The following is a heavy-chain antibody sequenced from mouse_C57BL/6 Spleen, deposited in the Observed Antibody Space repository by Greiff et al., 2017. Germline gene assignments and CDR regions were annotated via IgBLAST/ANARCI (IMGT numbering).Heavy chain of an antibody. J-gene: IGHJ2*01. CDR2: IYPGDGDT. CDR1: GYAFSSSW. Sequence: QVQLQQSGPELVKPGASVKISCKASGYAFSSSWMNWVKQRPGKGLEWIGRIYPGDGDTNYNGKFKGKATLTADKSSSTAYMQLSSLTSEDSAVYCCASAYDYDYFDYWGQGTTLTVSS. CDR3: ASAYDYDYFDY. V-gene: IGHV1-82*01. D-gene: IGHD2-4*01.